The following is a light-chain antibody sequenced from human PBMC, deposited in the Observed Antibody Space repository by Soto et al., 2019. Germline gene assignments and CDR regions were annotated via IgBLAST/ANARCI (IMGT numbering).Light chain of an antibody. V-gene: IGKV3-15*01. Sequence: EVVVTKSPATLSVSPGERATLSCRASQSVSSNLAWYQQKPGQAPRLLIYGASTRATGIPARFSGCGSGTEFTLTISSLQSEDIAVYFCQQYNNWPLTFGQGTRLEIK. CDR2: GAS. CDR3: QQYNNWPLT. J-gene: IGKJ5*01. CDR1: QSVSSN.